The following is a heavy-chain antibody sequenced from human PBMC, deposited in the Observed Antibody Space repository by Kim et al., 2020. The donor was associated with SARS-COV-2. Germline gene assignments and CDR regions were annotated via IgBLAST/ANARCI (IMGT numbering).Heavy chain of an antibody. CDR2: IIPIFGTA. CDR1: GGTFSSYA. CDR3: ARGKNPLEDYYYGMDV. J-gene: IGHJ6*02. Sequence: SVKVSCKASGGTFSSYAISWVRQAPGQGLEWMGGIIPIFGTANYAQKFQGRVTITADESTSTAYMELSSLRSEDTAVYYCARGKNPLEDYYYGMDVWGQGTTVTVSS. V-gene: IGHV1-69*13.